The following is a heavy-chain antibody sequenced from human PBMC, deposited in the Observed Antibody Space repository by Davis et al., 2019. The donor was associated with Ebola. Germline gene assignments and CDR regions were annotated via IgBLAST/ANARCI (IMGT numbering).Heavy chain of an antibody. Sequence: PGGSLRLSCAASGFTFSSYGMHWVRQAPGKGLEWVAFIRYDGSNKYYADSVKGRFTISRDNSKNTLYLQMNSLRAEDTAVYYCAKDTGITMVRVFDYWGQGTLVTVSS. CDR1: GFTFSSYG. J-gene: IGHJ4*02. CDR3: AKDTGITMVRVFDY. V-gene: IGHV3-30*02. CDR2: IRYDGSNK. D-gene: IGHD3-10*01.